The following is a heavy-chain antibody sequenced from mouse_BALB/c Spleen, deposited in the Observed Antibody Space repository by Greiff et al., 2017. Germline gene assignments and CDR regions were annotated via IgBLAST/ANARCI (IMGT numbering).Heavy chain of an antibody. V-gene: IGHV10-1*02. D-gene: IGHD2-14*01. Sequence: EVQLVESGGGLVQPKGSLKLSCAASGFTFNTYAMNSVRQAPGKGLEWVARIRSKSNNYATYYADSVKDRFTISRDDSQSMLYLQMNNLKTEDTAMYYCVRHDRYDAWFAYWGQGTLVTVSA. CDR2: IRSKSNNYAT. CDR3: VRHDRYDAWFAY. CDR1: GFTFNTYA. J-gene: IGHJ3*01.